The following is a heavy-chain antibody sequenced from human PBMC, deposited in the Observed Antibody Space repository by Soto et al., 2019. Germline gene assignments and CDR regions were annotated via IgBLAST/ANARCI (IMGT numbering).Heavy chain of an antibody. V-gene: IGHV1-2*02. CDR2: INPKFGDT. J-gene: IGHJ6*02. CDR3: ARNRDYYYGPGSGNGHGV. Sequence: QVQLVQSGAEVKEPGDSVRVSCEASGYTFTAYYIHWVRQAPGQGLEWMGWINPKFGDTTYAQDFQGRLTLTRDMSISTVYMDLSRLTSDDTAIYSGARNRDYYYGPGSGNGHGVWGQGTSVNVFS. D-gene: IGHD3-10*01. CDR1: GYTFTAYY.